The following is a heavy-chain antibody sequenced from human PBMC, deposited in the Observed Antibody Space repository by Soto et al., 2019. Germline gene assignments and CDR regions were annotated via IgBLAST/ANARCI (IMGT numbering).Heavy chain of an antibody. CDR3: PRDRSVSGIRLGWFDP. Sequence: GASVKVSCKASGYTFTSYAMHWVRQAPGQRLEWMGWINAGNGNTKYSQKFQGRDTITRDTSASTAYIELSSLRSEDTAVYYCPRDRSVSGIRLGWFDPMGQGTRGIFST. CDR1: GYTFTSYA. V-gene: IGHV1-3*01. J-gene: IGHJ5*02. D-gene: IGHD2-15*01. CDR2: INAGNGNT.